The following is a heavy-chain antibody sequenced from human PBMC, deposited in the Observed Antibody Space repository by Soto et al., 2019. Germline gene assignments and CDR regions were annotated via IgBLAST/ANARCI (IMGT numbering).Heavy chain of an antibody. D-gene: IGHD6-6*01. CDR2: IYYSGST. Sequence: KGLEWIGYIYYSGSTNYNPSLKSRVTISVDTSKNQFSLKLSSVTAADTAVYYCAVSSIEAKYYDCYVMEVWGKGSTVT. V-gene: IGHV4-59*01. J-gene: IGHJ6*01. CDR3: AVSSIEAKYYDCYVMEV.